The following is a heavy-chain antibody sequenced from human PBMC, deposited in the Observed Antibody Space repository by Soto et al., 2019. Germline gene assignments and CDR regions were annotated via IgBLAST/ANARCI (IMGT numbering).Heavy chain of an antibody. CDR3: ARSPDYYDSGSPPHSDY. CDR2: INAYNGHT. V-gene: IGHV1-18*01. Sequence: RASVKVSCKASGYTFTSYGISWVRQAPGQGLEWMGWINAYNGHTNYPQKFRGRVIMTTDTSTSTAYMELSSLRSDDTAVYYCARSPDYYDSGSPPHSDYCGQGTQVTVSS. CDR1: GYTFTSYG. D-gene: IGHD3-10*01. J-gene: IGHJ4*02.